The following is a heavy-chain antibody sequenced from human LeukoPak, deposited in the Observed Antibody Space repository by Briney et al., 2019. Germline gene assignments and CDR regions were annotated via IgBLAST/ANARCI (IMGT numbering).Heavy chain of an antibody. D-gene: IGHD7-27*01. CDR2: ISGSGGGI. J-gene: IGHJ4*02. V-gene: IGHV3-23*01. CDR3: AIDPNWGTHS. Sequence: PGGSLRLSCAASGFTFSSYAMSWVRQAPGKGLEWVSGISGSGGGIHYADSVKGRFTISRDNSKNALYLQMNSLRVEDTAVYYCAIDPNWGTHSWGQGVLVTVSS. CDR1: GFTFSSYA.